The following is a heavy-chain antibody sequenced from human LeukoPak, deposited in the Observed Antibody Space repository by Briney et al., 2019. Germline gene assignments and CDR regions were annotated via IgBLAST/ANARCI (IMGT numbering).Heavy chain of an antibody. CDR2: IASKTDGGAT. CDR1: GFSFSTYS. D-gene: IGHD3-10*01. V-gene: IGHV3-15*04. J-gene: IGHJ4*02. CDR3: TTGIRGD. Sequence: PGGSLRLSCAASGFSFSTYSMIWVRQAPGEGLDWVGRIASKTDGGATDYAAPVKGRFTISRDDSKNTLNLQMNSLKTEDTAVYYCTTGIRGDWGQGTLVTVSS.